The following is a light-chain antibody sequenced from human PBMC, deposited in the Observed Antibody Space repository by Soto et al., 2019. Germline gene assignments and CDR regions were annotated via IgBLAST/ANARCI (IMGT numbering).Light chain of an antibody. Sequence: EIVLTQSPGTLSLSPGERATLSCRASQSVSSSYLAWYQQKPGQAPRLLIYDASNRATGIPARFSGSGSGTDFTLTITSLQPEDFATYYCQQLFDSPITFGQGTRLEI. CDR1: QSVSSSY. CDR2: DAS. J-gene: IGKJ5*01. V-gene: IGKV3-20*01. CDR3: QQLFDSPIT.